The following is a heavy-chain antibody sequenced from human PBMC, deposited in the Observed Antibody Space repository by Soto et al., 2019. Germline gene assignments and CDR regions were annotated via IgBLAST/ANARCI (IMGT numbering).Heavy chain of an antibody. CDR3: ATEVLVHSPAFVY. D-gene: IGHD2-15*01. CDR1: GGTFNTYA. J-gene: IGHJ4*02. V-gene: IGHV1-69*19. CDR2: ISPMFGAA. Sequence: QVQLVQSGAEMKKPGSSVKVSCQSSGGTFNTYAMNWVRQAPGQGPGWMGDISPMFGAANYAPKFQGSVTGTAYEPTGKANGQVGSLTSGDTALGYCATEVLVHSPAFVYGSQASLVT.